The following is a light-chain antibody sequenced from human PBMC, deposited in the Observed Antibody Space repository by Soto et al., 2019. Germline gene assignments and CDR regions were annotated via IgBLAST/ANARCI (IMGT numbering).Light chain of an antibody. V-gene: IGKV3-20*01. CDR2: GAS. Sequence: EIVLTQSPGTLSLSPGERATLSCRASQSVRNNFVAWYQQKPGQAPRLLISGASSRATDYPDRFSGSGSGTHLTLTIRRLEHEDFAVYYCQPYRGQPPWTFGQGTKVEIK. CDR1: QSVRNNF. J-gene: IGKJ1*01. CDR3: QPYRGQPPWT.